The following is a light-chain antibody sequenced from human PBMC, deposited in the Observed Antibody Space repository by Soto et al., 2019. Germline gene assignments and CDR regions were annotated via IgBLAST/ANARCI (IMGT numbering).Light chain of an antibody. CDR1: SSDVGSYNL. J-gene: IGLJ2*01. V-gene: IGLV2-23*01. CDR3: CSYAGSSTLV. CDR2: EGS. Sequence: QSALTQPASVSGSPGQSITLSCTGTSSDVGSYNLVSWYQQHPGKAPKLMIYEGSKRPSGVSNRFSGSKSGNTASLTISGLQAEDEADDYCCSYAGSSTLVFGGGTKLTVL.